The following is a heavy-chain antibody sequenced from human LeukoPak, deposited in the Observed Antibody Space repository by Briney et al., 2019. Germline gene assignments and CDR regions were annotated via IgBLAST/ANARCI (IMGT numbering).Heavy chain of an antibody. CDR1: GDSINSDY. V-gene: IGHV4-59*12. J-gene: IGHJ4*02. D-gene: IGHD6-13*01. CDR3: ARDRLGGIAAAGTPGGDY. Sequence: SETLFLTCTVSGDSINSDYWNWIRQPPGKELEWIGFIYYSGSTNYNPSLKSRVTISVDTSKNQFSLKLSSVTAADTAMYYCARDRLGGIAAAGTPGGDYWGQGTLVTVSS. CDR2: IYYSGST.